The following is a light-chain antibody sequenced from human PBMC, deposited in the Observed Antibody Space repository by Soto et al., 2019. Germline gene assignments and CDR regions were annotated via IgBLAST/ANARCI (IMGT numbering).Light chain of an antibody. CDR1: QSVSSS. CDR2: GAS. J-gene: IGKJ5*01. V-gene: IGKV3-15*01. CDR3: QQYNSWPPIT. Sequence: EIVLTQSPGTLSLSPGERVTLSCRASQSVSSSFLAWYQQKPGQPPRLLIFGASTRATGIPARFSGSGSGTEFTLAISSLQSEDSAVYYCQQYNSWPPITFGQGTRLEIK.